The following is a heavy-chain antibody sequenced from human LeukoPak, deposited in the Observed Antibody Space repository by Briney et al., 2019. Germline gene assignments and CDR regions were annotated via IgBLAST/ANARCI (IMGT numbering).Heavy chain of an antibody. Sequence: GGSLRLSCAASGFTFSNAWMSWVRQTPGKGLEWVGRIKSKTDGGTTDYAAPVQGRFSISRDDSKNTLYLQMQSLKTEDTAVYYCTSDSSGGFEYWGQGTLVTVSS. J-gene: IGHJ4*02. CDR3: TSDSSGGFEY. CDR1: GFTFSNAW. D-gene: IGHD3-22*01. V-gene: IGHV3-15*01. CDR2: IKSKTDGGTT.